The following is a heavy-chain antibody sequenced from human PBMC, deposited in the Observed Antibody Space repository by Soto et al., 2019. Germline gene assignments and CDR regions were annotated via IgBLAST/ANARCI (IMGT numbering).Heavy chain of an antibody. J-gene: IGHJ4*02. CDR1: GFTFSSYA. D-gene: IGHD6-19*01. CDR3: ARERGDSGWYLSNDY. V-gene: IGHV3-30-3*01. CDR2: ISYDGSNK. Sequence: QVQLVESGGGVVQPGRSLRLSCAASGFTFSSYAMHWVRQAPGKGLEWVAVISYDGSNKYYADSVEGRFTISRDNSKNTLYLQMNSLRAEDTAVYYCARERGDSGWYLSNDYWGQGTLVTVSS.